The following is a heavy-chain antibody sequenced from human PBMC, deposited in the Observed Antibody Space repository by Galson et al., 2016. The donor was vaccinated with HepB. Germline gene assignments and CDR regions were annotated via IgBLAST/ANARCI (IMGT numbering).Heavy chain of an antibody. J-gene: IGHJ4*02. D-gene: IGHD6-13*01. CDR3: SRLFEGAGAGYDF. CDR1: GDSISRGGYY. CDR2: VYYRGNT. Sequence: TLSLTCNVSGDSISRGGYYWSWIRQHPGKGLEWIGFVYYRGNTYPNPSLGGRVALSLDTPTNQFSLNLTSVTAADTAVYDCSRLFEGAGAGYDFWSQGTLVAV. V-gene: IGHV4-31*03.